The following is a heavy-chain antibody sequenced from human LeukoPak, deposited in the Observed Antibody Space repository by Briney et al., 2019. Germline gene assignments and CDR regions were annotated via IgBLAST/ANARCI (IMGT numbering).Heavy chain of an antibody. CDR3: ARTYYDILTGYFPHY. Sequence: PSETLSLTCTVSGGSISSSSYYWGWIRQPPGKGLEWIGSIYYSGSTYYNPSLKSRVTISVDTSKNQFSLKLSSVTAADTAVYYCARTYYDILTGYFPHYWGQGTLVTVSS. J-gene: IGHJ4*02. CDR1: GGSISSSSYY. D-gene: IGHD3-9*01. V-gene: IGHV4-39*01. CDR2: IYYSGST.